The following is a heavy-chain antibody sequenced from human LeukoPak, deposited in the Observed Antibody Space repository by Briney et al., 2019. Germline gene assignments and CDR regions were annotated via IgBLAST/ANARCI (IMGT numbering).Heavy chain of an antibody. CDR2: MNPNNGIT. CDR3: ARGIDAGVDF. D-gene: IGHD7-27*01. V-gene: IGHV1-8*01. CDR1: GYTFTNLD. Sequence: ASVKVSCKASGYTFTNLDINWVRQATGQGLEWMGWMNPNNGITDHAQKFQGRVAMTRDTSTGTAYMELSSLTFGDTAVYYCARGIDAGVDFWGQGTLITVSS. J-gene: IGHJ4*02.